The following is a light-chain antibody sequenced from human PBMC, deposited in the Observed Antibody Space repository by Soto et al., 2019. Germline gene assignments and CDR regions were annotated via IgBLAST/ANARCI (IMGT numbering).Light chain of an antibody. CDR1: SSNIGAGYD. J-gene: IGLJ2*01. Sequence: QSVLTQAPSVSGAPGQRATISCTGSSSNIGAGYDVHWYQQLPGTAPKLLIYDNINRPSGVPDRFSGSKSGTSASLAITGLQAEYEADYYCQSYDSSQVLVFGGGTKLTVL. CDR3: QSYDSSQVLV. V-gene: IGLV1-40*01. CDR2: DNI.